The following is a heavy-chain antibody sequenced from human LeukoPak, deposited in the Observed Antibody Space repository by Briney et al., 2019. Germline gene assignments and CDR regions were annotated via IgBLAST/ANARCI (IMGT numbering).Heavy chain of an antibody. CDR1: GFTFSGYA. CDR3: ARDLNWAFDY. Sequence: PGGSLRLSCAASGFTFSGYAMNWVRQAPGKGLEWVPHIFSSDSTIGYADSVKGRFTVSRDNAKNSLYLQMNNLRDDDTAVYYCARDLNWAFDYWGQGTLVTVSS. J-gene: IGHJ4*02. CDR2: IFSSDSTI. D-gene: IGHD1-1*01. V-gene: IGHV3-48*02.